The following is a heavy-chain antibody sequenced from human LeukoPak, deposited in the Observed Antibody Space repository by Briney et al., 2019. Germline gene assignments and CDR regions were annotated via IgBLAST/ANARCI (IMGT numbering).Heavy chain of an antibody. V-gene: IGHV5-51*01. J-gene: IGHJ4*02. CDR1: GYSFTSYW. Sequence: GESLKISCKGSGYSFTSYWIGWVRQMPGKGLEWMGIIYPGDSDTRYSPSFQGQVTISADKSISTAYLQWSSLKASDTAMYYCARHSNIHSGYDFIDYWGQGTLVTVSS. CDR2: IYPGDSDT. CDR3: ARHSNIHSGYDFIDY. D-gene: IGHD5-12*01.